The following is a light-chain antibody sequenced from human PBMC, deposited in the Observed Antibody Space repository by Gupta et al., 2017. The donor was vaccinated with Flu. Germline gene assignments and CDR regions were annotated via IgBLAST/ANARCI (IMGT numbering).Light chain of an antibody. CDR1: QSLRHSIGYNY. CDR3: QQDRRSMCT. J-gene: IGKJ2*02. V-gene: IGKV2-28*01. Sequence: DVVMAPSPRSLPVTPGEPASISCRFSQSLRHSIGYNYLDWYLQKPGQSPQLLIYLGSNRASGVPDRFSGSGSGTEFTLNISRVDAEDFGVYYCQQDRRSMCTFGQGTKLEIK. CDR2: LGS.